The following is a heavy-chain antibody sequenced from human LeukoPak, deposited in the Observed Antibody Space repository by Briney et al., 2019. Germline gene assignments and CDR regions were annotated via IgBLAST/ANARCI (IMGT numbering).Heavy chain of an antibody. J-gene: IGHJ3*01. CDR3: VKDIQLST. CDR2: ISVGGDYI. CDR1: GFTFGSSP. D-gene: IGHD5-24*01. V-gene: IGHV3-23*01. Sequence: SGGSLRLSCEATGFTFGSSPMSWVRQAPGKGLEWVSSISVGGDYIYYADSVRGRFTISRDNSKSTLYLQMNSLRAEDTAVYYCVKDIQLSTWGLGTMVTVSS.